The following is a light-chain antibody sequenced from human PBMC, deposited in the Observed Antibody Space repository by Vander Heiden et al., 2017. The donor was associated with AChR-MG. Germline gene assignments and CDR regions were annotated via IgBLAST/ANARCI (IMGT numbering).Light chain of an antibody. CDR3: QHRSNWPQT. V-gene: IGKV3-11*01. J-gene: IGKJ1*01. CDR2: DAS. Sequence: EIVLTQSPATLSLSPGERATLPCRASQSVSSYLAWYQQKPGQAPRLLIYDASNRATGIPARFSGSGSGTDFTLTISSLETEDFAVYYCQHRSNWPQTFGQGTKVEIK. CDR1: QSVSSY.